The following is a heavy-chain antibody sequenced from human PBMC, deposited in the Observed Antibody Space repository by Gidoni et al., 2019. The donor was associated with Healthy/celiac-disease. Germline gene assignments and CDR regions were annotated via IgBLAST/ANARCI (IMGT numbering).Heavy chain of an antibody. J-gene: IGHJ6*02. D-gene: IGHD1-26*01. V-gene: IGHV3-33*01. Sequence: QVQLVESGGGVVQPGRSLRLSCAASGFTFSSYGMHWVRQAQGKGLEWVAVIWYDGSNKYYADSVKGRFTISRDNSKNTLYLQMNSLRAEDTAVYYCARDGKQHPYYYYGMDVWGQGTTVTVSS. CDR3: ARDGKQHPYYYYGMDV. CDR1: GFTFSSYG. CDR2: IWYDGSNK.